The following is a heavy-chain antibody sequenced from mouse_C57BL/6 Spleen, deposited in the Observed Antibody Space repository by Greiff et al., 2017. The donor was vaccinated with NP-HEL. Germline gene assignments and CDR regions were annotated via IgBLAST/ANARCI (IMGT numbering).Heavy chain of an antibody. D-gene: IGHD2-4*01. Sequence: QVQLQQPGAELVKPGASVKMSCKASGYTFTSYWITWVKQRPGQGLEWIGDIYPGSGSTNYNEKFKSKATLTVDTSSSTAYMQLSSLTSEDSAVYYGARSDYDYDPAWFAYWGQGTLVTVSA. CDR2: IYPGSGST. CDR1: GYTFTSYW. V-gene: IGHV1-55*01. CDR3: ARSDYDYDPAWFAY. J-gene: IGHJ3*01.